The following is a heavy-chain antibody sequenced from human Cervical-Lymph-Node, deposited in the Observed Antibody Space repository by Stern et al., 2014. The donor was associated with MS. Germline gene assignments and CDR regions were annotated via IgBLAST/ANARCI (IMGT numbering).Heavy chain of an antibody. CDR2: ISSDGRIT. V-gene: IGHV3-64D*06. CDR3: VTLADP. D-gene: IGHD2-15*01. CDR1: GFTFSDYT. Sequence: EVQLVESGGDLVQPGGSLRLSCLVSGFTFSDYTIHWVRQPPGKRPEYVSSISSDGRITYYADSVRGSFTISRDNSQNTLYLEMNSLRPEDTAVYYCVTLADPWGQGTRVTVSS. J-gene: IGHJ5*02.